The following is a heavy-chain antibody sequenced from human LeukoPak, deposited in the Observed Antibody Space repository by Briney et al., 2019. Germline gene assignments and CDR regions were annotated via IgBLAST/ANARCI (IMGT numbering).Heavy chain of an antibody. CDR2: IIPIFGTA. Sequence: SVKVSCKASGGTFSSYAISWVRQAPGQGLEWMGGIIPIFGTANYAQKFQGRVTITADESTGTAYMELSSLRSEDTAVYYCARGLIDNCSSTSCYVFHFDYWGQGTLVTVSS. CDR3: ARGLIDNCSSTSCYVFHFDY. V-gene: IGHV1-69*01. J-gene: IGHJ4*02. CDR1: GGTFSSYA. D-gene: IGHD2-2*01.